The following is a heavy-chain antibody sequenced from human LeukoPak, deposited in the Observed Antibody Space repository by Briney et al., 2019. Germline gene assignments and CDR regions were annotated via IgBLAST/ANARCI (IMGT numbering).Heavy chain of an antibody. CDR1: GFTFSSYG. D-gene: IGHD5-12*01. Sequence: GGSLRLSCAASGFTFSSYGMHWVRQAPGKGLEWVAVISYDGSNKYYADSVKGRFTISRDNSKNTLYLQMNSLRAEDTAVYYCARDQRGYDPLGDYWGQGTLVTVSS. CDR3: ARDQRGYDPLGDY. V-gene: IGHV3-30*03. CDR2: ISYDGSNK. J-gene: IGHJ4*02.